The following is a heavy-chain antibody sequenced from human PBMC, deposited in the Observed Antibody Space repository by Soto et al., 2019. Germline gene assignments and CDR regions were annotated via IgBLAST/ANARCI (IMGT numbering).Heavy chain of an antibody. J-gene: IGHJ4*02. Sequence: EVQLVESGGCLVQPGGSLKLSCAASGFTFSGSAMHWVRQASGKGLEWVGRIRSKANSYATAYAASVKGRFTISRDDSKNTAYLQMNSLKTEDTAVYYCTRHHYGGFPFDYWGQGTLVTVSS. V-gene: IGHV3-73*02. CDR2: IRSKANSYAT. D-gene: IGHD3-10*01. CDR3: TRHHYGGFPFDY. CDR1: GFTFSGSA.